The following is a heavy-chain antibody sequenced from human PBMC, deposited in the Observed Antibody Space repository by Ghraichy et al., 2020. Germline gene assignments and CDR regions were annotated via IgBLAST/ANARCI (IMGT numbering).Heavy chain of an antibody. J-gene: IGHJ4*02. Sequence: SQTLSLTCAVYGGSFSGYYWSWIRQPPGKGLEWIGEINHSGSTNYNPSLKSRVTISVDTSKNQFSLKLSSVTAADTAVYYCADYDSSGYYFFWGQGTLVTVSS. D-gene: IGHD3-22*01. CDR2: INHSGST. V-gene: IGHV4-34*01. CDR1: GGSFSGYY. CDR3: ADYDSSGYYFF.